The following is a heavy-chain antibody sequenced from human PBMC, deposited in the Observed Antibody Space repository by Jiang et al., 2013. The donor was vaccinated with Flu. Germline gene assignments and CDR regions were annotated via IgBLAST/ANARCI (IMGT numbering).Heavy chain of an antibody. V-gene: IGHV3-23*01. CDR1: GFTFSSYA. CDR3: AKDRVKQQWLSHEVDY. CDR2: ISGSGGST. Sequence: VQLLESGGGLVQPGGSLRLSCAASGFTFSSYAMSWVRQAPGKGLEWVSAISGSGGSTYYADSVKGRFTISRDNSKNTLYLQMNSLRAEDTAVYYCAKDRVKQQWLSHEVDYWGQGTLVTVSS. J-gene: IGHJ4*02. D-gene: IGHD6-19*01.